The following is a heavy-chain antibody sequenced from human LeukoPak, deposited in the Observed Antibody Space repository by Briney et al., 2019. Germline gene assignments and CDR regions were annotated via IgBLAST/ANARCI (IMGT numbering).Heavy chain of an antibody. V-gene: IGHV3-23*01. CDR3: AKPREFYYYYYYRDV. CDR2: ISGSGGST. Sequence: GGSLRLSCAASGFTFNNYAMNWVRQAPGKGLEWVSGISGSGGSTYYADSVKGRFTISRDNSKNTLYLQMNSLRAEDTAVYYCAKPREFYYYYYYRDVGAKGPRVPV. D-gene: IGHD3-10*01. CDR1: GFTFNNYA. J-gene: IGHJ6*03.